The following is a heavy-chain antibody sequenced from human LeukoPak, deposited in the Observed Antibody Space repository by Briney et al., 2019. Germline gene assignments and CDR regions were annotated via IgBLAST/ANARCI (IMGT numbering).Heavy chain of an antibody. CDR3: ARDSVGIAVAGGYYYYMDV. V-gene: IGHV3-21*01. CDR2: ISSSRSYI. J-gene: IGHJ6*03. CDR1: GFTFSSYE. D-gene: IGHD6-19*01. Sequence: GGSLRLSCAASGFTFSSYEMDWVRQAPGKGLEWVSSISSSRSYIFYADSVKGRFTISRDNAKNSLYLQMNSLRAEDTAVYYCARDSVGIAVAGGYYYYMDVWGKGTTVTISS.